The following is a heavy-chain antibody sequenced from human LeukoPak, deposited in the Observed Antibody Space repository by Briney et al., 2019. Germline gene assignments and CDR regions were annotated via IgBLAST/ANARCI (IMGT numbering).Heavy chain of an antibody. CDR1: GGTFSSYA. D-gene: IGHD2-15*01. J-gene: IGHJ6*03. Sequence: VKVSRKASGGTFSSYAISWVRQAPGQGLEWMGGIIPIFGTANYAQKFQGRVTITADESTSTAYMELSSLRSEDTAVYYCARVAAVTYYYYYMDVWGKGTTVTVFS. CDR3: ARVAAVTYYYYYMDV. V-gene: IGHV1-69*13. CDR2: IIPIFGTA.